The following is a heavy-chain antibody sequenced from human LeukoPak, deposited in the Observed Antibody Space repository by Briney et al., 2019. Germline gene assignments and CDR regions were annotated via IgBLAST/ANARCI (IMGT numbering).Heavy chain of an antibody. Sequence: SETLSLTCAVSGYSISSGYYWGWLRQPPGKGLEWIGSIYHSGSTYYNPSLKSRVTISVDTSKNQFSLKLSSVTAADTAVYYCARVSYGSGSYYKGFDYWGQGTLVTVSS. D-gene: IGHD3-10*01. V-gene: IGHV4-38-2*01. CDR1: GYSISSGYY. J-gene: IGHJ4*02. CDR3: ARVSYGSGSYYKGFDY. CDR2: IYHSGST.